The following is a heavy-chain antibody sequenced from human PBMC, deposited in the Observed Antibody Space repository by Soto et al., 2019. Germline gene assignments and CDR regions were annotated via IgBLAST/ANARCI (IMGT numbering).Heavy chain of an antibody. CDR3: AGVLGYCSGGSCPRAFDI. CDR1: GGSISSSSYY. CDR2: IYYSGST. D-gene: IGHD2-15*01. J-gene: IGHJ3*02. Sequence: QLQLQESGPGLVKPSETLSLTCTVSGGSISSSSYYWGWIRQPPGKGLEWIGSIYYSGSTYYNPSLKSRVTISVDTSKNQFSLKLSSVTAADTAVYYCAGVLGYCSGGSCPRAFDIWGQGTMVTVSS. V-gene: IGHV4-39*01.